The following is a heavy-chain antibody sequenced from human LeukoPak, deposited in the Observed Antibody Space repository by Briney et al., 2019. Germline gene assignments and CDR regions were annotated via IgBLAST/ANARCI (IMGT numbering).Heavy chain of an antibody. V-gene: IGHV4-34*01. J-gene: IGHJ4*02. CDR2: INHSGST. D-gene: IGHD1-1*01. CDR1: GGSFSGYY. Sequence: SETLSLTCAVYGGSFSGYYWSWIRQPPGKGLEWIGEINHSGSTNYNPSLKSRVTISVDTSKNQFSRKLSSVTAADTAVYYCARHNRPLFDYWGQGTLVTVSS. CDR3: ARHNRPLFDY.